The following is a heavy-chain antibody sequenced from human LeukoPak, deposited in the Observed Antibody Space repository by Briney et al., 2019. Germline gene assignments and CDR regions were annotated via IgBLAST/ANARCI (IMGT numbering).Heavy chain of an antibody. Sequence: GGSLRLSCAASGFTFSGSAMHWVRQASGKGLEWVGRIRSKANSYATAYAASVKGRFTISRDDSKNTAYLQMNSLETEDTAVYYCTRPSYGSGSSDYWGQGTLVTVSS. CDR3: TRPSYGSGSSDY. CDR2: IRSKANSYAT. J-gene: IGHJ4*02. D-gene: IGHD3-10*01. V-gene: IGHV3-73*01. CDR1: GFTFSGSA.